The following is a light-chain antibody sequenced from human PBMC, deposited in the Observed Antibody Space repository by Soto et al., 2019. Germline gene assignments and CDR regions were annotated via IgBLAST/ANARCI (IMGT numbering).Light chain of an antibody. CDR3: PQRRNWPPVT. CDR1: QSVSSY. CDR2: DAS. J-gene: IGKJ4*01. V-gene: IGKV3-11*01. Sequence: EIVLTQSPATLSLSPGERATLSCRASQSVSSYLAWYQQKPGQAPRLLIYDASNRATGIPARFSGSGSGTDFTLTISSLEPEDFAVYYCPQRRNWPPVTFGGGTKVDIK.